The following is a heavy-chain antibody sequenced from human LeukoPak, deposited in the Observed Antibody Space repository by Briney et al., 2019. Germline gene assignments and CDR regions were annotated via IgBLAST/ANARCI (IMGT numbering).Heavy chain of an antibody. D-gene: IGHD6-6*01. CDR3: ASSIAPAAFDI. J-gene: IGHJ3*02. CDR1: GYTFTSYY. CDR2: INPSGGGT. Sequence: ASVKVSCKASGYTFTSYYMHWVRQAPGQGLEWMGIINPSGGGTSYAQKFQGRVTMTRDTSTSTVYMELSSLRSEDTAVYYCASSIAPAAFDIWGQGTMVTVSS. V-gene: IGHV1-46*01.